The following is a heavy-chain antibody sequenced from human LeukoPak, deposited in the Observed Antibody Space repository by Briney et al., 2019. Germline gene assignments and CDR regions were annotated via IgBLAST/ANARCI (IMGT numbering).Heavy chain of an antibody. CDR3: ARFPIVGASDAFVI. D-gene: IGHD1-26*01. CDR1: GFTFSSYS. J-gene: IGHJ3*02. V-gene: IGHV3-21*01. Sequence: PGGSLRLSCAASGFTFSSYSMNWVRQAPGKGLEWVSSISSSSSYIYYADSVKGRFTISRDNAKNSLYLQMNSLRAEDTAVYYCARFPIVGASDAFVIWGQGTMVTVSS. CDR2: ISSSSSYI.